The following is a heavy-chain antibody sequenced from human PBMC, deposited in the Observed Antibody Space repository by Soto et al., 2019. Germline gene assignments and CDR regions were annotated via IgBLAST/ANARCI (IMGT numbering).Heavy chain of an antibody. D-gene: IGHD2-8*01. Sequence: QVQLVESGGGLVKPGGSLRLSCAASGFTFSDYYMSWIRQAPGKGLEWVSYISSSSSYTNYADSVKGRFTISRDNAKNSLYLEMTALEPRARVLYSCRRAVASGVRPPFTSWGQGTLFTV. CDR3: RRAVASGVRPPFTS. V-gene: IGHV3-11*06. CDR1: GFTFSDYY. CDR2: ISSSSSYT. J-gene: IGHJ4*02.